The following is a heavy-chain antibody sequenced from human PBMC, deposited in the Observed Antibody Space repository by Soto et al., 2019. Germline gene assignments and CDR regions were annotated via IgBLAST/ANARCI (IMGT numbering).Heavy chain of an antibody. CDR3: ASEDGYKGMY. Sequence: ALSLFSAVSGVSISTGDYYWSWIRQPPGKGLEWIGYIYYSGNTFYSPSLKSRLTISLNTPKNQFSLRLGSVTAADTDVYYCASEDGYKGMYWGQGTQVTVSS. J-gene: IGHJ4*02. D-gene: IGHD5-12*01. CDR2: IYYSGNT. CDR1: GVSISTGDYY. V-gene: IGHV4-30-4*01.